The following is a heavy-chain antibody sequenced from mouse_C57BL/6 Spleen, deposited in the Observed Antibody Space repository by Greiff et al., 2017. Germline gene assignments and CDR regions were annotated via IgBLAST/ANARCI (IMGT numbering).Heavy chain of an antibody. V-gene: IGHV5-6*01. D-gene: IGHD3-2*02. CDR2: ISSGGSYT. CDR1: GFTFSSYG. J-gene: IGHJ2*01. CDR3: ARQKLDSSGYLGRYYFDY. Sequence: EVKLMESGGDLVKPGGSLKLSCAASGFTFSSYGMSWVRQTPDKRLEWVATISSGGSYTYYPDSVKGRFTISRDNAKNTLYLQMSSLKSEDTAMYYCARQKLDSSGYLGRYYFDYWGQGTTLTVSS.